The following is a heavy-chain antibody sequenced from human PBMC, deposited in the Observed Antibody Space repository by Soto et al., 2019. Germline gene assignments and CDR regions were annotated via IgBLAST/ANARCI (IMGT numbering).Heavy chain of an antibody. Sequence: EVQLVESGGSLVKPGGSLRLSCAASGFTFSSYSMNWVRQAPGKGLEWVSSISSSSSYIYYADSLKGRFTISRDNAKNSLYLQMNSLRDEDTAVYYCAREALYCGGDCYTPDYWGQGTLVTVSS. J-gene: IGHJ4*02. V-gene: IGHV3-21*01. CDR3: AREALYCGGDCYTPDY. D-gene: IGHD2-21*02. CDR1: GFTFSSYS. CDR2: ISSSSSYI.